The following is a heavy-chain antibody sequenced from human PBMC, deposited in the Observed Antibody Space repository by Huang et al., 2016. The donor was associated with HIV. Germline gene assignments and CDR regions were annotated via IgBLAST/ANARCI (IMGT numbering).Heavy chain of an antibody. J-gene: IGHJ4*02. D-gene: IGHD5-18*01. Sequence: VQLIQSGAEVKKTGSSVRVSCRASEGTFSSYSIGWQRQAPGQGLEWMGGSIPIFGTTTYAQKFQGRVSIAADESTSTAYMDLNSLRSEDTAVYYCARAALVNNQYFDYWGQGTLVTVSS. CDR1: EGTFSSYS. V-gene: IGHV1-69*13. CDR2: SIPIFGTT. CDR3: ARAALVNNQYFDY.